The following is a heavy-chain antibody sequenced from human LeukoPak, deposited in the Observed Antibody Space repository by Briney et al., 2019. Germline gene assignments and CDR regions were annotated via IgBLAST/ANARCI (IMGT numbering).Heavy chain of an antibody. CDR2: ISYDGSNK. J-gene: IGHJ4*02. V-gene: IGHV3-30*04. Sequence: GRSLRLFCAASGFTFSSYAMHWVRQAPGKGLEWVAVISYDGSNKYYADSVKGRFTISRDNSKNTLYLQMNSLRAEDTAVYYCARDTEAWDYFDYWGQGTLVTVSS. CDR3: ARDTEAWDYFDY. D-gene: IGHD3-16*01. CDR1: GFTFSSYA.